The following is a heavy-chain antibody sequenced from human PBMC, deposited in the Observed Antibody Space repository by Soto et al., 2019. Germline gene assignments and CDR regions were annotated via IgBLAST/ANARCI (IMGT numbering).Heavy chain of an antibody. J-gene: IGHJ5*02. D-gene: IGHD4-4*01. CDR3: ARVTDYSNYWSPSLRGNWFDP. CDR2: ISAYNGNT. V-gene: IGHV1-18*01. CDR1: GYTFTSYG. Sequence: RASVKVSCKASGYTFTSYGISWVRQAPGQGLEWMGWISAYNGNTNYAQKLQGRVTMTTDTSTSTAYMELRSLRSDDTAVYYCARVTDYSNYWSPSLRGNWFDPWGQGTLVTVSS.